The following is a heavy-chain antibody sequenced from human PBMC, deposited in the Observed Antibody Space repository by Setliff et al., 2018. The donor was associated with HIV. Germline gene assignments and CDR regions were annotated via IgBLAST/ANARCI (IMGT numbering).Heavy chain of an antibody. D-gene: IGHD6-19*01. V-gene: IGHV1-18*01. CDR2: ISAYNGNT. J-gene: IGHJ4*02. CDR3: ARDPPSSGWYRADY. CDR1: GYTFTSYG. Sequence: ASVKVSCKASGYTFTSYGISWVRQAPGQGLEWMGWISAYNGNTDYARNLQGRLTMTTDTSTSTAFMGLRSLRSDDTAVYYCARDPPSSGWYRADYWGQGTLVTVSS.